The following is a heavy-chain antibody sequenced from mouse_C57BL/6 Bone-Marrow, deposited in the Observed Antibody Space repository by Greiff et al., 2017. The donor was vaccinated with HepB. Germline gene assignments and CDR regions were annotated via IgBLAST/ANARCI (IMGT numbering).Heavy chain of an antibody. Sequence: VQLQQSGAELVRPGASVTLSCKASGYTFTDYEMHWVKQTPVHGLEWIGAIDPETGGTAYKQKFKGKAILTADKSTSTAYMELRSLTSEDTAVYYCTGRSYDFDYWGQGTTLTVSS. CDR1: GYTFTDYE. CDR2: IDPETGGT. V-gene: IGHV1-15*01. J-gene: IGHJ2*01. D-gene: IGHD2-3*01. CDR3: TGRSYDFDY.